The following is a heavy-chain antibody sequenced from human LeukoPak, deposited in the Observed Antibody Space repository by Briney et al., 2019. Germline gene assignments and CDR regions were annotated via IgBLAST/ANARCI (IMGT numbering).Heavy chain of an antibody. CDR1: GFTFSNYW. CDR2: ANSDGSST. CDR3: AKDMIGCSGGSCYPPLEYYGMDV. D-gene: IGHD2-15*01. V-gene: IGHV3-74*01. Sequence: GGSLRLSCAASGFTFSNYWIHWVRQAPGKGLVWVSRANSDGSSTSYADSVKGRFTISRDNSKNSLYLQMNSLRTEDTALYYCAKDMIGCSGGSCYPPLEYYGMDVWGQGTTVTVSS. J-gene: IGHJ6*02.